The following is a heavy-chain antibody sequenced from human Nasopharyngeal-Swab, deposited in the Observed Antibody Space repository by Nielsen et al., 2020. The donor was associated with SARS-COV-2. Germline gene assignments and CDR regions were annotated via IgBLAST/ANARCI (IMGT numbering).Heavy chain of an antibody. Sequence: GESLKISCAASGFTFSSYGMHWVRQAPGKGLEWVAVISYDGYNKYYADSVKGRFTISRDNSKNTLYLQMNSLRAEDTAVYYCVKPASGSYFSDFDYWGQGTLVTVSS. J-gene: IGHJ4*02. V-gene: IGHV3-30*18. CDR2: ISYDGYNK. CDR3: VKPASGSYFSDFDY. D-gene: IGHD1-26*01. CDR1: GFTFSSYG.